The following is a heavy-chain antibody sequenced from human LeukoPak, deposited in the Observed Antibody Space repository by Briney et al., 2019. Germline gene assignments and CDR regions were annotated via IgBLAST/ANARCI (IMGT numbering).Heavy chain of an antibody. CDR2: ISSDGGST. CDR1: GFTFSSYA. V-gene: IGHV3-64*01. J-gene: IGHJ4*02. D-gene: IGHD2-21*01. Sequence: GGSLRLSCAASGFTFSSYAMHWVRQAPGKGLEYVSAISSDGGSTYYANSVKGGFTISRDNSKNTLYLQMGSLRAEDMAVYYCARVTLYSGGYCYDKWGQGTLVTVSS. CDR3: ARVTLYSGGYCYDK.